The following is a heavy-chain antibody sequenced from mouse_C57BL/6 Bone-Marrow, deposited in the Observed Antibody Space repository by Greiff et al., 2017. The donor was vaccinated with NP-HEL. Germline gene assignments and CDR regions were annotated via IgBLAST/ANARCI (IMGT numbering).Heavy chain of an antibody. D-gene: IGHD1-1*01. CDR1: GYTFTSYW. V-gene: IGHV1-72*01. CDR2: IDPNSGGT. Sequence: VQLQESGADLVKPGASVKLSCKASGYTFTSYWMHWVKQRPGRGLEWIGRIDPNSGGTKFNEKFKTKATLTVDKPSSTAYMQLSSLTSEDSAVYYCARYYYGSRGWYLDVGGTGTTVTVSS. J-gene: IGHJ1*03. CDR3: ARYYYGSRGWYLDV.